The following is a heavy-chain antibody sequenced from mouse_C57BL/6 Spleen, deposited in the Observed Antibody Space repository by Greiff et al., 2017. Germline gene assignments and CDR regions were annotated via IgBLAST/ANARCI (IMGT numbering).Heavy chain of an antibody. CDR1: GYTFTSYW. D-gene: IGHD1-1*01. V-gene: IGHV1-64*01. CDR3: ARDHGSGGYFDY. J-gene: IGHJ2*01. Sequence: QVQLQQPGAELVKPGASVKLSCKASGYTFTSYWMHWVKQRPGQGLEWIGMIHPNSGSTNYNEKFKSKATLTVEQSSSTAYMQLSSLTSEDSAVYYCARDHGSGGYFDYWGQGTTLTVSS. CDR2: IHPNSGST.